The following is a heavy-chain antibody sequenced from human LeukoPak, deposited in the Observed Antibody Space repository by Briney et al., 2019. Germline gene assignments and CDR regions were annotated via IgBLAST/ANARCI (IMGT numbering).Heavy chain of an antibody. CDR2: MNPNSGNT. J-gene: IGHJ4*02. CDR1: GYTFTSYD. D-gene: IGHD3-9*01. V-gene: IGHV1-8*03. Sequence: ASVKVSCKASGYTFTSYDINWVRQATGQGLEWMGWMNPNSGNTGYAQKFQGRVTITRNTSISTAYMELSILRSEDTAVYYCARVGKKLRYFDWLPYYFDYWGQGTLVTVSS. CDR3: ARVGKKLRYFDWLPYYFDY.